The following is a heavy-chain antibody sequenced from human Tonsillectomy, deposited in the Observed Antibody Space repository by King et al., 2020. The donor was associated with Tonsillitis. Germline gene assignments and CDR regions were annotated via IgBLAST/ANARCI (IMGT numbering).Heavy chain of an antibody. D-gene: IGHD5-18*01. Sequence: VQLVESGGGLVQPGGSLRLSCAASGFTFSSYAMSWVRQAPGEGLEWVSIIYSGSSRTYYVDSVKGRFTISRDDSNNTLYLQMNNLRAEDTAVYYWAGDTAGRGWYFDLGGRGTRVTVSS. J-gene: IGHJ2*01. V-gene: IGHV3-23*03. CDR1: GFTFSSYA. CDR3: AGDTAGRGWYFDL. CDR2: IYSGSSRT.